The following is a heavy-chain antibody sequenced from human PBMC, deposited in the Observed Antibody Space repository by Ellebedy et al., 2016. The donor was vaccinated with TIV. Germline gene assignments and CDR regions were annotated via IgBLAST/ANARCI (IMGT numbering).Heavy chain of an antibody. CDR3: TRDTRAGSGGSTISYGMDV. J-gene: IGHJ6*02. V-gene: IGHV3-48*01. CDR1: GFTFRSYA. Sequence: PGGSLRLSCAASGFTFRSYATGWVRQAPGKGREWLSYIRSDSRTIYYADSVKGRFTISRDNAGNSLFLQMNSLRAEDTAVYYCTRDTRAGSGGSTISYGMDVWGQGTTVTVSS. D-gene: IGHD3-10*01. CDR2: IRSDSRTI.